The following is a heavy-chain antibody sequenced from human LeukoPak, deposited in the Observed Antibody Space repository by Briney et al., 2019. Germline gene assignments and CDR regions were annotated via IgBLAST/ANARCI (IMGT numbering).Heavy chain of an antibody. CDR3: ARDWGWFEGWDYFDY. Sequence: EASVKVSCKASGYTFTSYAMHWVRQAPGQRLEWMGWINAGNGNTKYSQKFQGRVTITRDTSASTAYMELSSLRSEDTAVYYCARDWGWFEGWDYFDYWGQGTLVTVSS. J-gene: IGHJ4*02. CDR2: INAGNGNT. CDR1: GYTFTSYA. D-gene: IGHD3-10*01. V-gene: IGHV1-3*01.